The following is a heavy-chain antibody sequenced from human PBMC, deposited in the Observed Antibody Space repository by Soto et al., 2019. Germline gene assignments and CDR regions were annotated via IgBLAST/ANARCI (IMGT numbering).Heavy chain of an antibody. D-gene: IGHD1-26*01. CDR3: ARHRHPRGTVGATSPLDP. V-gene: IGHV3-53*01. CDR1: GFSVSSNY. CDR2: HYSGGST. Sequence: GGSLRLSCAISGFSVSSNYLSWVRQAPGRGLEWVSVHYSGGSTYYADSVRGRFTISRDKSNNTLYLQMRRVRAEDTAVYFCARHRHPRGTVGATSPLDPWGQGTQVTVSS. J-gene: IGHJ5*02.